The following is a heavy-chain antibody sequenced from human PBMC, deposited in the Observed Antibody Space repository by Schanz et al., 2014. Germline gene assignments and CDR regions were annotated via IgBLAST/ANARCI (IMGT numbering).Heavy chain of an antibody. CDR3: AKGRFGELSAFDI. CDR1: GFTFTNYA. CDR2: ISSSSSTR. Sequence: DVQLLESGGGLVQPGGSLRLSCAASGFTFTNYAMSWVRQAPGKGLEWVSYISSSSSTRYYADSVKGRFTISRDNAKNSLFLQMNSLRAEDTAVYYCAKGRFGELSAFDIWGQGTMVTVSS. D-gene: IGHD3-10*01. J-gene: IGHJ3*02. V-gene: IGHV3-48*01.